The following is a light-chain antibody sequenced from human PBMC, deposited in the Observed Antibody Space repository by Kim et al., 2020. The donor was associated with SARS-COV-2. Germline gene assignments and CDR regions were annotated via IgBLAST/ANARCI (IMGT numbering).Light chain of an antibody. Sequence: GDRVTITCRASQSISNWLAWYQQKPGRAPTVLIYDASSLDSGVPSRFSGSGSGTEFTLTITTLQPDDFATYYCQQYYYYPWTFGQGTKVDI. CDR2: DAS. J-gene: IGKJ1*01. V-gene: IGKV1-5*01. CDR3: QQYYYYPWT. CDR1: QSISNW.